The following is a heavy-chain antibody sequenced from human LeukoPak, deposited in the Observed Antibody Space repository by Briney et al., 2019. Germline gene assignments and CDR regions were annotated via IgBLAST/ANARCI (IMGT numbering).Heavy chain of an antibody. CDR3: AGRNYVYDSSGYDAFDI. V-gene: IGHV1-3*01. Sequence: WASVKVSCKASGYTFINFAINWGRQAPGQRPEWMGWINAGNGNTKYSQKFQGRVTITRDTSASTAYMELSSLRSEDTAVYYCAGRNYVYDSSGYDAFDIWGQGTMVTVSS. D-gene: IGHD3-22*01. CDR1: GYTFINFA. CDR2: INAGNGNT. J-gene: IGHJ3*02.